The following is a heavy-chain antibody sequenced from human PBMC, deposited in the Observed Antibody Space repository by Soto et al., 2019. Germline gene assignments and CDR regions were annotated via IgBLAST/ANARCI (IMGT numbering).Heavy chain of an antibody. Sequence: GGSLRLSCAASVFTVSSNYMSWVRQAPGKGLEWVSVIYSGGSTYYADSVKGRFTISRDRSKNEFSLKLSSVTAADTAIYYCAREFYYDSSGIGFDSWGQGTLVTVSS. V-gene: IGHV3-53*05. CDR2: IYSGGST. J-gene: IGHJ4*02. D-gene: IGHD3-22*01. CDR3: AREFYYDSSGIGFDS. CDR1: VFTVSSNY.